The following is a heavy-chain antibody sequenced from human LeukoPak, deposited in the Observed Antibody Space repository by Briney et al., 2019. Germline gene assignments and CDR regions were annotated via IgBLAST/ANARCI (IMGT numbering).Heavy chain of an antibody. J-gene: IGHJ4*02. D-gene: IGHD4-23*01. CDR2: IKQDESEK. CDR3: ARGRPHGNDY. Sequence: GGSLRLSCTTSGFSFRNYWMGWVRQAPGKGLEWVANIKQDESEKYYVGSVKGRFSISRDNAKNSLYLQMNSLRVEDTAVYYCARGRPHGNDYWGQGTLVTASS. CDR1: GFSFRNYW. V-gene: IGHV3-7*03.